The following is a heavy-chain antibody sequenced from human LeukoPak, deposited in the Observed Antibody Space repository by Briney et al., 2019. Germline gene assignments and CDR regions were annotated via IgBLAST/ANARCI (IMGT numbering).Heavy chain of an antibody. CDR2: IYYSGST. Sequence: SETLSLTCTVSGGSVSSGSYYWSWIRQPPGKGLEWIGYIYYSGSTNYNPSLKSRVTISVDTSKNQFSLKLSSVTAADTAVYYCARGPYFGSGYYPAYWGQGTLVTVSS. J-gene: IGHJ4*02. V-gene: IGHV4-61*01. D-gene: IGHD3-3*01. CDR1: GGSVSSGSYY. CDR3: ARGPYFGSGYYPAY.